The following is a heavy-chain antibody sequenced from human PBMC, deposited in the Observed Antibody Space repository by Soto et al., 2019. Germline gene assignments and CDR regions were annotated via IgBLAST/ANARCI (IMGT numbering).Heavy chain of an antibody. Sequence: QVQLVQSGAEVQKPGSSVRISCAASGATFNDYTFTWVRRAPGQGLEWMGRVIPLLDASNYAEKSQDRVTITADRSTSTVYMELSGLKSEDSAIYYCASGKSQMTQDRMGFYYYMDVWGKGTTVTVSS. V-gene: IGHV1-69*08. J-gene: IGHJ6*03. CDR3: ASGKSQMTQDRMGFYYYMDV. CDR2: VIPLLDAS. D-gene: IGHD2-15*01. CDR1: GATFNDYT.